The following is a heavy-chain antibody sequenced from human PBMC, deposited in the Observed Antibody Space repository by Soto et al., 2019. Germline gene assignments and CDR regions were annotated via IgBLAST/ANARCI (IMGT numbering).Heavy chain of an antibody. CDR3: ASGLSYDFWSGKSYYYGMDV. CDR2: ISYDGSNK. J-gene: IGHJ6*02. Sequence: SLRLSCAASGFTFSSYAMHWVRQAPGKGLEWVAVISYDGSNKYYADSVKGRFTISRDNSKNTLYLQMNSLRAEDTAVYYCASGLSYDFWSGKSYYYGMDVWGQGTTVTVSS. D-gene: IGHD3-3*01. CDR1: GFTFSSYA. V-gene: IGHV3-30-3*01.